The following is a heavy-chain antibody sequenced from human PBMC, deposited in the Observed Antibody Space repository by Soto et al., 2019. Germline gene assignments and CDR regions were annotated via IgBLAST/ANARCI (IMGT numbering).Heavy chain of an antibody. V-gene: IGHV3-30*18. D-gene: IGHD4-4*01. CDR3: AKRRGDHSNYSWGIDV. CDR1: GFTFRNHG. J-gene: IGHJ6*02. CDR2: ISYDGSHK. Sequence: PGGSLRFSCAASGFTFRNHGMHWVRQAPGKGLVWVTVISYDGSHKYYADSVKGRFTISRDNSKNTVYLEMNSLRDEDTAVYYCAKRRGDHSNYSWGIDVWGQGTTVTVS.